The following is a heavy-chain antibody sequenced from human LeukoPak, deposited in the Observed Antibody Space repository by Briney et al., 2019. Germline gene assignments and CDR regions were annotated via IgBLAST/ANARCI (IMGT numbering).Heavy chain of an antibody. D-gene: IGHD3-3*01. CDR1: GYTFTSYD. Sequence: ASVKVSCKASGYTFTSYDINCVRQATGQGREWMGWMNPNSGNTGYAQKFQDRVTMTRNTSISTAYMELSSLRSEDTAVYYCARGFTYYDFWRGRPRHFDPWGQGTLVTVSS. J-gene: IGHJ5*02. CDR2: MNPNSGNT. V-gene: IGHV1-8*01. CDR3: ARGFTYYDFWRGRPRHFDP.